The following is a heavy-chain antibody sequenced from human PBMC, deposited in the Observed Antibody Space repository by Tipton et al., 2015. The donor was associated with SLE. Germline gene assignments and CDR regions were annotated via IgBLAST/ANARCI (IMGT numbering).Heavy chain of an antibody. CDR1: GFTFSSLA. Sequence: SLRLSCAASGFTFSSLAMHWVRQTPGKGLQWVAVIAYDGHNKKYADFVKGRFTISRDNSRNTVSLQMNSLREDDTAIYYCAREIDARGDWGQGTLVTVSS. V-gene: IGHV3-30*03. J-gene: IGHJ4*02. CDR2: IAYDGHNK. CDR3: AREIDARGD. D-gene: IGHD3-9*01.